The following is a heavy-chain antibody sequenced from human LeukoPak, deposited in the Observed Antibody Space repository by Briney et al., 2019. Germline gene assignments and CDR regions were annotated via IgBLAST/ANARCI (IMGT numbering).Heavy chain of an antibody. J-gene: IGHJ4*02. CDR1: GFNFDRYT. CDR3: AKELDTMFFDY. Sequence: DPGGSLRLSCATSGFNFDRYTIHWVRQAPGEGLEWVSLAGWAGGTTFYSDSVRGRFTISRDSGRKSVYLQMNSLTTDDTAFYFCAKELDTMFFDYWGQGALVTVSS. V-gene: IGHV3-43*01. CDR2: AGWAGGTT. D-gene: IGHD3-10*02.